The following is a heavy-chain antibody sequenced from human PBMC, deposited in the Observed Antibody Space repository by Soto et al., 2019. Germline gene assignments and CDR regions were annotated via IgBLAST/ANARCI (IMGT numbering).Heavy chain of an antibody. CDR3: AGVLTLRYNWNHVLLYFDY. V-gene: IGHV4-34*01. J-gene: IGHJ4*02. CDR1: GGSFSGYY. D-gene: IGHD1-20*01. CDR2: INHSGST. Sequence: SETLSLTCAVYGGSFSGYYWSWIRQPPGKGLEWIGEINHSGSTNYNPSLKSRVTISVDTSKNQFSLKLSSVTAADTAVYYCAGVLTLRYNWNHVLLYFDYWGQGTLVTVSS.